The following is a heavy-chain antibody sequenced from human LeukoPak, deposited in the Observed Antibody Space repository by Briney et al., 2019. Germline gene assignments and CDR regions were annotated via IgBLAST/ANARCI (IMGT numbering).Heavy chain of an antibody. V-gene: IGHV4-59*08. J-gene: IGHJ4*02. D-gene: IGHD3-22*01. CDR2: FYYSGSS. CDR1: GDSISGYY. Sequence: SGTLSLTCAVSGDSISGYYWSWIRQPPGKGLEWIGFFYYSGSSNYNPSLKSRVTMSLDTSKNQFSLNLRSVTAADTAVYYCARRDNSGYYVYWGQGTLVTVSS. CDR3: ARRDNSGYYVY.